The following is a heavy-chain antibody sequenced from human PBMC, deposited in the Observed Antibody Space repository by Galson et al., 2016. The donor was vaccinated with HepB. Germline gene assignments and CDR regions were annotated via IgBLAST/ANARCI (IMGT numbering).Heavy chain of an antibody. CDR3: ARDKRFSCVNGVCSVGDQYFGMDV. CDR1: AYVFVTHG. CDR2: ISPYSGDT. Sequence: SVKVSCKASAYVFVTHGISWVRQAPGQGLEWMAWISPYSGDTYYSHKFQGRVALTTVTSTGTAYMEMRSLRSDDTAVYYCARDKRFSCVNGVCSVGDQYFGMDVWGQGTTVSVSS. J-gene: IGHJ6*02. D-gene: IGHD2-8*01. V-gene: IGHV1-18*01.